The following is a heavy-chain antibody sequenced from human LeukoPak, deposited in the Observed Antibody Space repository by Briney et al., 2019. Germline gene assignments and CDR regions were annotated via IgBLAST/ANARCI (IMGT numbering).Heavy chain of an antibody. Sequence: PGRSLRLSCAASGFTFSSYAMHWVRQAPGKGLEGVAVISYDGSNKYYADSVKGRFTISRDNSKNTLYLQMNSLRAEDTAVYYCARVPGYYYDSSGLENDYWGQGTLVTVSS. CDR3: ARVPGYYYDSSGLENDY. CDR2: ISYDGSNK. D-gene: IGHD3-22*01. CDR1: GFTFSSYA. V-gene: IGHV3-30-3*01. J-gene: IGHJ4*02.